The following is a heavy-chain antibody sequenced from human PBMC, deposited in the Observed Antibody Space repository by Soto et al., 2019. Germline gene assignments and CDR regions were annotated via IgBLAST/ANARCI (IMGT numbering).Heavy chain of an antibody. V-gene: IGHV1-3*01. D-gene: IGHD3-22*01. Sequence: ASVKVSCKASGYTFTSYAMHWVRQAPGQRLEWMGWINAGNGNTKYSQKFQGRVTIARDTSASTAYMELSSLRSEDTAVYYCARARRDYYDSSGYFHYFDYWGQGTLVTVSS. J-gene: IGHJ4*02. CDR1: GYTFTSYA. CDR3: ARARRDYYDSSGYFHYFDY. CDR2: INAGNGNT.